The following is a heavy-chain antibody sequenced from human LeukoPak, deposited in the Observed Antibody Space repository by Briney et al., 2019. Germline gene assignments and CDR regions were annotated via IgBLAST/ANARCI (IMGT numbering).Heavy chain of an antibody. CDR1: GFTFRNPW. V-gene: IGHV3-23*01. J-gene: IGHJ5*02. CDR3: AKENPYSSGWYLPDWFDP. Sequence: QPGGSLRLSCAGSGFTFRNPWMSWVRQAPGKGLEWVSAISGSGGSTYYADSVKGRFTISRGNSKNTLYLQMNSLRAEDTAVYYCAKENPYSSGWYLPDWFDPWGQGTLVTVSS. CDR2: ISGSGGST. D-gene: IGHD6-19*01.